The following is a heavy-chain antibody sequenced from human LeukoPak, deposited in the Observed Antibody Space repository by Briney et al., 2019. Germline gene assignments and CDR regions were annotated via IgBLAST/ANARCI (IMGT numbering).Heavy chain of an antibody. CDR2: ISYDGSKK. D-gene: IGHD3-22*01. V-gene: IGHV3-30*04. CDR1: GFSFSLSY. CDR3: AREITYFYDSSPYWDAFDI. Sequence: GGSLRLSCAASGFSFSLSYMSWVRQAPGKGLEWVAIISYDGSKKYHADSVKGRFTISRDNSKNTLYLQTNSLRAEDTAVYYCAREITYFYDSSPYWDAFDIWGQGTMVTVSS. J-gene: IGHJ3*02.